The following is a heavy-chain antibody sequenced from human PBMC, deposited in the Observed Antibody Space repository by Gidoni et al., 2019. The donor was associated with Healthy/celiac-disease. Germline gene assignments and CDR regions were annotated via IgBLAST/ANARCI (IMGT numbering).Heavy chain of an antibody. CDR3: ARAVAWELLPPYYYYYYGMDV. D-gene: IGHD1-26*01. V-gene: IGHV3-30*04. J-gene: IGHJ6*02. Sequence: QVQLVESGGGVVQPGRSLRLSCAASGFTFSSYAMHWVRQAPGKGLEWVAVISYDGSNKYYADSVKGRFTISRDNSKNTLYLQMNSLRAEDTAVYYCARAVAWELLPPYYYYYYGMDVWGQGTTVTVSS. CDR2: ISYDGSNK. CDR1: GFTFSSYA.